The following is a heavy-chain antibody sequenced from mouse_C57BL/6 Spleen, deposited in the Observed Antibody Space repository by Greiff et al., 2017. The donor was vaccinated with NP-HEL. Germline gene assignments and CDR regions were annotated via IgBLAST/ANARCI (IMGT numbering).Heavy chain of an antibody. CDR1: GFTFSSYT. D-gene: IGHD2-5*01. J-gene: IGHJ3*01. CDR2: ISGGGGNT. CDR3: ARHKDYSNRFAY. Sequence: EVHLVESGGGLVKPGGSLKLSCAASGFTFSSYTMSWVRQTPEKRLEWVATISGGGGNTYYPDSVKGRFTISRDNAKNTLYLQMSSLRSEDTALYYCARHKDYSNRFAYWGQGTLVTVSA. V-gene: IGHV5-9*01.